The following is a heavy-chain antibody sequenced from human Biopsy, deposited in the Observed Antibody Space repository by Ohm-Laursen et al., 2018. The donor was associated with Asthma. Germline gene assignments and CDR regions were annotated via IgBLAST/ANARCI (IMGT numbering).Heavy chain of an antibody. CDR3: VRAVRNEQWLAPFDY. CDR2: VYWTGST. CDR1: GGSISGFY. D-gene: IGHD6-19*01. J-gene: IGHJ4*02. V-gene: IGHV4-59*01. Sequence: TLSLTCSVYGGSISGFYWSWIRQSPEKGLEWMGNVYWTGSTNYNPSLKRRVAMSVDTSKNRMFLELTSVTAADTAIYYCVRAVRNEQWLAPFDYWGQGKPVTVSS.